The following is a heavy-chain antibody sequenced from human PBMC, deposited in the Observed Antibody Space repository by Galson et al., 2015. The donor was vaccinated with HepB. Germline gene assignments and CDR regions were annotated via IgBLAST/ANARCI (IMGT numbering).Heavy chain of an antibody. CDR2: ISYDGSNK. Sequence: SLRLSCAASGFTFSSYGMHWVRQAPGKGLEWVAVISYDGSNKYYADSVKGRFTISRDNSKNTLYLQMNGLRAEDTAVYYCAKDLKAITFGGVIVRYYYYGMDVWGQGTTVTVSS. CDR3: AKDLKAITFGGVIVRYYYYGMDV. V-gene: IGHV3-30*18. J-gene: IGHJ6*02. CDR1: GFTFSSYG. D-gene: IGHD3-16*02.